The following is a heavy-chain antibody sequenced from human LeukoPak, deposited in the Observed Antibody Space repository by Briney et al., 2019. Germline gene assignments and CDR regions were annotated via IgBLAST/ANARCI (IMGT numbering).Heavy chain of an antibody. Sequence: ASVKVSCKASGYTFTSYGISWVRQAPGQGLEWMGWINPNSGGTNYAQKFQGRVTMTRDTSISTAYMELSRLRSDDTAVYYCARDLVAVAGKAIDYWGQGTLVTVSS. CDR3: ARDLVAVAGKAIDY. V-gene: IGHV1-2*02. CDR2: INPNSGGT. J-gene: IGHJ4*02. CDR1: GYTFTSYG. D-gene: IGHD6-19*01.